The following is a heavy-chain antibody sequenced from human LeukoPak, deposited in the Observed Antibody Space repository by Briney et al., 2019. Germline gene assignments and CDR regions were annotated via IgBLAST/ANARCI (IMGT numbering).Heavy chain of an antibody. J-gene: IGHJ6*03. Sequence: SETLSLTCTVSGGSINTYYWSWIRQPPGKGLEWIGYIYYSGSTNYNPSLKSRVTLSMDTSKNQFSLRLSSVTAADTAVYYCARGALRYFDWSKKDYYYMDVWGKGTTVTISS. D-gene: IGHD3-9*01. CDR3: ARGALRYFDWSKKDYYYMDV. CDR1: GGSINTYY. CDR2: IYYSGST. V-gene: IGHV4-59*01.